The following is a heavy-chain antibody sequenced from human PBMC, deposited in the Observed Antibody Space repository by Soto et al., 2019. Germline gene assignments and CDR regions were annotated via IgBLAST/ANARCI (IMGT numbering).Heavy chain of an antibody. CDR1: GGSISSYY. V-gene: IGHV4-59*01. J-gene: IGHJ4*02. CDR2: IYYSGST. CDR3: TRHNYGSGSTYFDY. D-gene: IGHD3-10*01. Sequence: SETLSLTCTVSGGSISSYYWSWIRQPPGKGLEWIGYIYYSGSTNYNPSLKSRVTISVDTSKNQFSLKLSSVTAADTAVYYCTRHNYGSGSTYFDYWGQGTLVTVSS.